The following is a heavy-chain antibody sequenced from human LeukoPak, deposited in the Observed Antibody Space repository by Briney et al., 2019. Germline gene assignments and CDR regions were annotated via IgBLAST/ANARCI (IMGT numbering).Heavy chain of an antibody. CDR2: INPNSGGT. J-gene: IGHJ3*02. D-gene: IGHD1-26*01. CDR1: GYTFTGYY. V-gene: IGHV1-2*02. Sequence: ASVKVSCKASGYTFTGYYMHWVRQAPGQGLEWMGWINPNSGGTNYAQKFQGRVTMTRDTSISTAYMELSRLRSDDTAVYYCARRSGSLDDAFDIWGHGTMVTVSS. CDR3: ARRSGSLDDAFDI.